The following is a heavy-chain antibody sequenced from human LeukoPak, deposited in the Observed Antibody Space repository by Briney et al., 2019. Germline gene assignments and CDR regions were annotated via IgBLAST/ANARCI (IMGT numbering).Heavy chain of an antibody. V-gene: IGHV4-59*01. CDR1: GGSINSDY. J-gene: IGHJ6*02. D-gene: IGHD2-21*01. Sequence: SETLSLTCSVSGGSINSDYWAWLPQPPGKGLEWIGYMYHTASTNYNPSLKSRVTISLATSKNHFSLKLNSVTAADTAVYYCARVSVVYGMDVWGRGTTVTVS. CDR2: MYHTAST. CDR3: ARVSVVYGMDV.